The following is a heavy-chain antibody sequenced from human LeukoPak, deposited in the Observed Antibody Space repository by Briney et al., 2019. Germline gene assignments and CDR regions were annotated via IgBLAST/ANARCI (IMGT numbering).Heavy chain of an antibody. D-gene: IGHD3-10*01. CDR2: IYSGGST. Sequence: GGSLRLSCAASGFTVSSNYMSWVRQAPGKGLEWVSVIYSGGSTYYADSVKGRFTISRDNSKNTLYLQMNSLRAEDTAVYYCARDLLAAGKTDAFDIWGQETMVTVSS. CDR3: ARDLLAAGKTDAFDI. J-gene: IGHJ3*02. CDR1: GFTVSSNY. V-gene: IGHV3-53*01.